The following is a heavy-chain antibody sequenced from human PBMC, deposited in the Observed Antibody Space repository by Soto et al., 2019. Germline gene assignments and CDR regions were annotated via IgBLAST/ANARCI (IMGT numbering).Heavy chain of an antibody. V-gene: IGHV1-46*01. CDR2: INPSGGTT. D-gene: IGHD3-3*02. CDR3: GRDSPPIAS. CDR1: GYTFTNYY. J-gene: IGHJ5*02. Sequence: ASVKVACKASGYTFTNYYMHWVRQAPGQGLEWMGIINPSGGTTTYAQKFQGRVTMTTDTSTSTVYMELRSLRSGDTAVYYCGRDSPPIASWGQGTLVTVSS.